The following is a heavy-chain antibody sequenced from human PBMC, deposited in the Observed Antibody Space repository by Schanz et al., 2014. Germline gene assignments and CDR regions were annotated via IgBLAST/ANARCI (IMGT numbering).Heavy chain of an antibody. Sequence: VHLLESGGGLVQPGGSLRLSCAASGFTFSSYGMHWVRQSPGKGLEWVALISYDGSNKYYADSVKGRFTISRDSSKNTLYLQMNSLRAEDTAVYYCVKDLQRELLRDDHYYGMDVWGQGTTVTVSS. J-gene: IGHJ6*02. V-gene: IGHV3-30*18. D-gene: IGHD1-26*01. CDR3: VKDLQRELLRDDHYYGMDV. CDR1: GFTFSSYG. CDR2: ISYDGSNK.